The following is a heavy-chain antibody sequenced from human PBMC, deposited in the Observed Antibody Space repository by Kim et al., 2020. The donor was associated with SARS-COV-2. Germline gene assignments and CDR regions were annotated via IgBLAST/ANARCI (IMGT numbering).Heavy chain of an antibody. J-gene: IGHJ4*02. CDR1: GGSISSGDYY. CDR2: IYYSGST. V-gene: IGHV4-30-4*01. Sequence: SETLSLTCTVSGGSISSGDYYWSWIRQPPGKGLEWIGYIYYSGSTYYNPSLKSRVTISVDTSKNQFSLKLSSVTAADTAVYYCARDRYDSSGTTFDYWGQGTLVTVSS. D-gene: IGHD3-22*01. CDR3: ARDRYDSSGTTFDY.